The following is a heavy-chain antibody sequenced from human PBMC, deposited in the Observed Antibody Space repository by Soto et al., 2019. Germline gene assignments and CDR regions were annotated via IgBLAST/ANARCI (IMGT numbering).Heavy chain of an antibody. V-gene: IGHV4-34*01. CDR2: INHSGST. CDR3: ARTSEMATIPYDY. Sequence: QVQLQQWGAGLLKPSETLSLTCAVYGGSFSGYYWSWIRQPPGKGLEWIGEINHSGSTNYNPSLRSRVTISVDTCKNQFSLKLSSVTAADTAVYYCARTSEMATIPYDYWGQGTLVTVSS. D-gene: IGHD5-12*01. J-gene: IGHJ4*02. CDR1: GGSFSGYY.